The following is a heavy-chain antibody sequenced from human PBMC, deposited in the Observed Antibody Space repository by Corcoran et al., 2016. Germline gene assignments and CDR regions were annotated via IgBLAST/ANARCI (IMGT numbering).Heavy chain of an antibody. CDR2: ISYDGSNK. Sequence: QVQLVESGGGVVQPGRSLRLSCAASGFTFSSYGMHWVRQAPGKGLEWVAVISYDGSNKYYADSVKGRFTISRDNSKNTLYLQMNSLRAEDTAVYYCAKDREGDSSGYWGQGTLVTVSS. CDR3: AKDREGDSSGY. V-gene: IGHV3-30*18. J-gene: IGHJ4*02. CDR1: GFTFSSYG. D-gene: IGHD3-22*01.